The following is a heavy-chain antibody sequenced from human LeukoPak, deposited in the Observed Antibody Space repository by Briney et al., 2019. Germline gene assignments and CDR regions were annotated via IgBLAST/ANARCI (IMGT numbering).Heavy chain of an antibody. CDR3: AKDARRTDGWYFFDH. CDR1: GFTFSSYA. Sequence: GGSLRLSCAASGFTFSSYAMSWVRQAPGRGLEWVSAIGASGDSTYYADSVKGRFTISRDNSKNTLYLQMNSLRAEDTAVYYCAKDARRTDGWYFFDHWGQGTLVTVSS. D-gene: IGHD2-15*01. V-gene: IGHV3-23*01. J-gene: IGHJ4*02. CDR2: IGASGDST.